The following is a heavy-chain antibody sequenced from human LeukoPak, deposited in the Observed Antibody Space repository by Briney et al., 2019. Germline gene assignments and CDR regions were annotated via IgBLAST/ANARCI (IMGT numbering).Heavy chain of an antibody. V-gene: IGHV1-2*02. CDR2: INPNNGGT. CDR1: GYTSTTYY. Sequence: ASVKVSCKASGYTSTTYYMHWVRQAPGQGLEWMGWINPNNGGTNYAQKFQGRVTMTRDTSISTAYMELSRLRSDDTAVYYCARDVSNRFDYWGQGTLVTVSS. CDR3: ARDVSNRFDY. D-gene: IGHD2/OR15-2a*01. J-gene: IGHJ4*02.